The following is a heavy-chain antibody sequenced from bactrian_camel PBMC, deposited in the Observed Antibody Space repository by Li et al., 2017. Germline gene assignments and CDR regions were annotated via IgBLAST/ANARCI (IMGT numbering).Heavy chain of an antibody. J-gene: IGHJ4*01. CDR3: AADSVGRCRARGWVERPSVAAYDY. CDR1: DRLGITDC. D-gene: IGHD5*01. CDR2: LASDGST. V-gene: IGHV3S53*01. Sequence: QLVESGGGSVQAGGSLRLSCAISDRLGITDCMAWYRQAPGKEREGVVALASDGSTWYADSVKGRFTISKDDLKDTLYLQMNSLKPEDTAMYYCAADSVGRCRARGWVERPSVAAYDYWGQGTQVSVS.